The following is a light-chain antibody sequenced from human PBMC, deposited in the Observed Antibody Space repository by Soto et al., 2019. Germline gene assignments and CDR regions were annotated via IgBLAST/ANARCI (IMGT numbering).Light chain of an antibody. Sequence: QSARTQPPSASGSPGHSVTISCTGTKNDIGLYDFVSWYQHHPGKAPRLIIYEVVQRPSGVPDRFSGSKSGNTASLTVSGLQAADEADYFCKSYAGSNTYVFGSGTKVTVL. CDR3: KSYAGSNTYV. CDR2: EVV. V-gene: IGLV2-8*01. CDR1: KNDIGLYDF. J-gene: IGLJ1*01.